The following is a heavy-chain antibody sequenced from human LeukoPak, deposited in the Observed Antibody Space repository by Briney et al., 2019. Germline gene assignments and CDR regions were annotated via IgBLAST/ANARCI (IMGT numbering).Heavy chain of an antibody. CDR1: GFTISSYW. CDR2: IKQDGSEK. D-gene: IGHD3-10*01. V-gene: IGHV3-7*03. J-gene: IGHJ4*02. Sequence: GGSLRLSCAASGFTISSYWMSWVRQAPGTGQERVANIKQDGSEKYYVDSVRGRFTTARDNAKNSLYLQMNSLRAEDTAVYYCARDPRWFGEFDYWGQGILVTVSS. CDR3: ARDPRWFGEFDY.